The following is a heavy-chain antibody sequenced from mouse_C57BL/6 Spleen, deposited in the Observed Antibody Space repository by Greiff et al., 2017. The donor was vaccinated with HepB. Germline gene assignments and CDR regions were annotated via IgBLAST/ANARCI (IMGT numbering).Heavy chain of an antibody. D-gene: IGHD2-2*01. V-gene: IGHV5-15*01. CDR1: GFTFSDYG. CDR2: ISNLAYSI. J-gene: IGHJ4*01. Sequence: EVKLVESGGGLVQPGGSLKLSCAASGFTFSDYGMAWVRQAPRKGPEWVAFISNLAYSIYYADTVTGRFTISRENAKNTLYLEMSSLRSEDTAMYYCARMVTLYYYAMDYWGQGTSVTVSS. CDR3: ARMVTLYYYAMDY.